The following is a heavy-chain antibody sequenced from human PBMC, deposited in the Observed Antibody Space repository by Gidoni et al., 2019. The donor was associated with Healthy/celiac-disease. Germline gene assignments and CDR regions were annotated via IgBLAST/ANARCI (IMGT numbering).Heavy chain of an antibody. J-gene: IGHJ6*02. CDR1: GGSISSYY. CDR2: IYYSGSN. CDR3: ARGHPQNPTVTTPRVSYGMDV. V-gene: IGHV4-59*01. Sequence: QVQLQESGPGLVKPSETLSLTCTVSGGSISSYYWSWIRQPPGKGLEWIGYIYYSGSNNYNPSLKSRVTISVDTSKNQFSLKLSSVTAADTAVYYCARGHPQNPTVTTPRVSYGMDVWGQGTTVTVSS. D-gene: IGHD4-4*01.